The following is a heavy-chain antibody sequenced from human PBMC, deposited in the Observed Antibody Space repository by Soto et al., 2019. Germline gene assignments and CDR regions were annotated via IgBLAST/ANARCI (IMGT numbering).Heavy chain of an antibody. V-gene: IGHV4-59*01. CDR1: GGSISSYY. J-gene: IGHJ5*02. CDR2: IYYSGST. D-gene: IGHD3-22*01. CDR3: ARNRDYYDSSGYSLWFDP. Sequence: SETLSLTCTVSGGSISSYYWSWIRQPPGKGLEWIGYIYYSGSTNYNPSLKSRVTISVDTSKNQFSLKLSSVTAADTAVYYCARNRDYYDSSGYSLWFDPWGQGTLVTVSS.